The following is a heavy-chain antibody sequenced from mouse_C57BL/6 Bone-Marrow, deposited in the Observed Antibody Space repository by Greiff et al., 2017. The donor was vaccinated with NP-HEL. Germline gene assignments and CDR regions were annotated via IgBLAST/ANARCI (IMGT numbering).Heavy chain of an antibody. Sequence: QVQLQQSGAELARPGASVKLSCKASGYTFTSYGISWVKQRTGQGLEWIGEIYPRSGNTYYNEKFKGKATLTADKSSSTAYMELRSLISEDSAVYFCARPSSYGKNFDVWGTGTTVTVSS. CDR3: ARPSSYGKNFDV. V-gene: IGHV1-81*01. CDR2: IYPRSGNT. J-gene: IGHJ1*03. CDR1: GYTFTSYG. D-gene: IGHD1-1*01.